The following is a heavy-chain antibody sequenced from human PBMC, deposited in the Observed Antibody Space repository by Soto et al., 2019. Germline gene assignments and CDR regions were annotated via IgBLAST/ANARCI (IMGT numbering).Heavy chain of an antibody. CDR3: TSGLLRYDFWSGYSNYGMDV. CDR1: GFTFGDYA. CDR2: IRSKAYGGTT. Sequence: HPGGSLRLSCTASGFTFGDYAMSWVRQAPGKGLEWVGFIRSKAYGGTTEYAASVKGRFTISRDDSKSIAYLQMNSLKTEDTAVYYCTSGLLRYDFWSGYSNYGMDVWGQGTTVTVSS. D-gene: IGHD3-3*01. J-gene: IGHJ6*02. V-gene: IGHV3-49*04.